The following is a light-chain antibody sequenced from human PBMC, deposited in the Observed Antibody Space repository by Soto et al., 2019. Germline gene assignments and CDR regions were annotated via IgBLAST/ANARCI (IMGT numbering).Light chain of an antibody. CDR3: KQSYSTPVT. J-gene: IGKJ4*01. CDR1: HIIFIY. Sequence: DIQMTQSPSSLSASVGDGVTITCRACHIIFIYLIWYQQKPGKASRLLVYVASILQSGVLSRFIGSGSGTVFTLTFSSLQPEDFATYYCKQSYSTPVTFGGGTKVDIK. V-gene: IGKV1-39*01. CDR2: VAS.